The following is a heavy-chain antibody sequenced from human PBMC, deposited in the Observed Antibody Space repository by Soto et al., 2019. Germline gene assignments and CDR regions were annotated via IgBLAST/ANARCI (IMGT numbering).Heavy chain of an antibody. V-gene: IGHV1-3*01. CDR2: INAGNGNT. D-gene: IGHD6-13*01. CDR1: GYTFTSYA. Sequence: ASVKVSCKASGYTFTSYAMHWVRQAPGQRLEWMGWINAGNGNTKYSQKFQGRVTITRDTSASTAYMELSSLRSEDTAVYYCARGFGSSWYCAFDIWGQGTMVTASS. J-gene: IGHJ3*02. CDR3: ARGFGSSWYCAFDI.